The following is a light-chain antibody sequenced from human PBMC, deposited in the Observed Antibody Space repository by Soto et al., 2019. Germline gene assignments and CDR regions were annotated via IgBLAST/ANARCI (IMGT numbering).Light chain of an antibody. V-gene: IGLV1-47*02. CDR1: SSNIGSNY. Sequence: QSVLTQPPSASGTPGQRVTISCSGSSSNIGSNYVYWYQQLPGTAPKLLIYSNNQRPSGVPDRFSGSKSGTSASLAISGLLSEDEADYYCAAWDDSLSGLVFGGGTKLTVL. J-gene: IGLJ2*01. CDR3: AAWDDSLSGLV. CDR2: SNN.